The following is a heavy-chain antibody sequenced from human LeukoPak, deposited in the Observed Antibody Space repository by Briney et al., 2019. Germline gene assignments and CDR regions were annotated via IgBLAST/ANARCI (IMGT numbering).Heavy chain of an antibody. CDR3: ARDRHQYVDWFDP. J-gene: IGHJ5*02. CDR1: GFTFSSYW. CDR2: LNTDGSST. D-gene: IGHD2-8*01. Sequence: GGSLRLSCAASGFTFSSYWMHWVRQAPGKGLVWVPRLNTDGSSTNYADSVKGRFTISRDNAKNTVYLQMNSLRAEDTAVYYCARDRHQYVDWFDPWGQGTLVTVSS. V-gene: IGHV3-74*01.